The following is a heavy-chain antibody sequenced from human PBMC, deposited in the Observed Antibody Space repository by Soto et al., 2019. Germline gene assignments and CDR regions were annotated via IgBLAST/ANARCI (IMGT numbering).Heavy chain of an antibody. CDR3: AXRYCSSASCPRNYYGMDV. Sequence: GESLKISCQGSGYNFASYRISWVRQMPGKGLEWMGRIDPIDSYTNYSPSFQGHVTISADKSISTAYLQWSSLKASDTAMHYCAXRYCSSASCPRNYYGMDVWGQGTTVTVSS. D-gene: IGHD2-2*01. CDR1: GYNFASYR. J-gene: IGHJ6*02. CDR2: IDPIDSYT. V-gene: IGHV5-10-1*01.